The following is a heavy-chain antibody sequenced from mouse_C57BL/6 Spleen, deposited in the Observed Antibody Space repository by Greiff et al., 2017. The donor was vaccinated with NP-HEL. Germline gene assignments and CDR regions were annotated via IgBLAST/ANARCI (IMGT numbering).Heavy chain of an antibody. Sequence: QVQLQQSGPELVKPGASVKISCKASGYSFTSYYIHWVKQRPGQGLEWIGWIYPGSGNTKYNEKFKGKATLTADTSSSTAYMQLSSLTSEDSAVYYWAWYGSSPYWYFDVWGTGTTVTVSS. CDR3: AWYGSSPYWYFDV. J-gene: IGHJ1*03. CDR2: IYPGSGNT. D-gene: IGHD1-1*01. V-gene: IGHV1-66*01. CDR1: GYSFTSYY.